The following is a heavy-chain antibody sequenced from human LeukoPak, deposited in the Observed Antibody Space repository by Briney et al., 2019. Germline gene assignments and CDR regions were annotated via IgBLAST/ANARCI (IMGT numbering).Heavy chain of an antibody. CDR2: TIPIFGTA. CDR1: GATFSSYA. Sequence: GASVKVSCKSSGATFSSYAISWVRQPPAQGLEWVGGTIPIFGTANYAQKFQGSATISADESTSTAYMELSSLRSEDTAVYYSARESQYYDFWSGYRPYYFDYWGQGTLVTVSS. CDR3: ARESQYYDFWSGYRPYYFDY. D-gene: IGHD3-3*01. V-gene: IGHV1-69*13. J-gene: IGHJ4*02.